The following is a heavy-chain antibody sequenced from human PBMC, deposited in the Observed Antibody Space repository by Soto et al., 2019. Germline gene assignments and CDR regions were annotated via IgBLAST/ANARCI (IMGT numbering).Heavy chain of an antibody. CDR1: GFTVSNIW. D-gene: IGHD6-19*01. Sequence: EVQLVESGGGLVKPGGSLRLSCAASGFTVSNIWMSWVRQAPGKGLEWVGGIKTNIIGGATDYAAPLKGRYSISRDDSTTSLYIQTKTLKTDDTAMYYCTALWYHTESSGYWGQGTLVTVSS. V-gene: IGHV3-15*01. CDR3: TALWYHTESSGY. J-gene: IGHJ4*02. CDR2: IKTNIIGGAT.